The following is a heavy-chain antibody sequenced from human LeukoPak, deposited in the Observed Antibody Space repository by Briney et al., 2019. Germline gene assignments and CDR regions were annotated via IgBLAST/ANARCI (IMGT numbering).Heavy chain of an antibody. CDR1: GFTVSSNY. CDR3: ARDLGGSQALDY. V-gene: IGHV3-66*01. Sequence: GGSLRLSCAASGFTVSSNYMSWVRQAPGKGLEWVSVIYRGGSTYYADSVKGRFTISRDNSKNTLYLQMNSLRAEDTAVYYCARDLGGSQALDYWGQGTLVTVSS. CDR2: IYRGGST. J-gene: IGHJ4*02.